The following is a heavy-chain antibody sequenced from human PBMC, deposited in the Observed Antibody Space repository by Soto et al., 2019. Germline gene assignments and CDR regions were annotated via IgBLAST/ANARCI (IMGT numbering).Heavy chain of an antibody. J-gene: IGHJ6*02. Sequence: GGSLRLSCAPSAFTFSSSGIHWVRQAPGKGLEWVAVISYDGSNKFYIDSVKGRFTVSRDNSKNTLYLQMSSLRAEDTAVYYCARDRQADFWRLPSPMDVWGQGTTVTVSS. CDR2: ISYDGSNK. CDR1: AFTFSSSG. CDR3: ARDRQADFWRLPSPMDV. D-gene: IGHD3-3*01. V-gene: IGHV3-30*03.